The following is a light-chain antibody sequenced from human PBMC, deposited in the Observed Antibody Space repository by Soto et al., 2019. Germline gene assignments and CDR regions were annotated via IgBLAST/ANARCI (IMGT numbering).Light chain of an antibody. CDR1: SGHSGYI. Sequence: QAVVTQSSSASASLGSSVKLTCTLSSGHSGYIIAWHQQQPGKAPRYLMKLEGSGSYNKGSGVPDRFSGSSSGADRYLTISNLHFEDEADYYCETWDSKTRVFAGGTKLTVL. CDR3: ETWDSKTRV. J-gene: IGLJ3*02. V-gene: IGLV4-60*02. CDR2: LEGSGSY.